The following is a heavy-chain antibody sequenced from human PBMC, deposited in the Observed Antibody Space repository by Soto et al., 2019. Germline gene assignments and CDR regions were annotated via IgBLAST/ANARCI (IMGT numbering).Heavy chain of an antibody. J-gene: IGHJ4*02. CDR3: ARVFRSDDYIWGTPGPLDY. Sequence: GASVKVSCKASGDTFTSYDINWVRQATGQGLEWMGWMNPNSGTTGYAQKFQGRVTMTRNTSISTAYMELSSLRSEDTAVYYCARVFRSDDYIWGTPGPLDYWGQGTLVTVSS. CDR1: GDTFTSYD. D-gene: IGHD3-16*01. V-gene: IGHV1-8*01. CDR2: MNPNSGTT.